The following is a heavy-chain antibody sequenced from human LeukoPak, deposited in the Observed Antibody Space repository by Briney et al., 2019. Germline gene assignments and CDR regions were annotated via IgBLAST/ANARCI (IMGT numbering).Heavy chain of an antibody. CDR1: GFSLSTSGVG. J-gene: IGHJ5*02. D-gene: IGHD6-13*01. Sequence: GSGPTLVEPTQTLTLTCTFSGFSLSTSGVGVGWIRQPPGKALEWLALIYWDDDKRYSPSLNGRLTITKDTSKNQVVLTMTNMDPVDTATYYCAYRPYSSSWYTYNWFDPWDQGTLVTVSS. CDR3: AYRPYSSSWYTYNWFDP. CDR2: IYWDDDK. V-gene: IGHV2-5*02.